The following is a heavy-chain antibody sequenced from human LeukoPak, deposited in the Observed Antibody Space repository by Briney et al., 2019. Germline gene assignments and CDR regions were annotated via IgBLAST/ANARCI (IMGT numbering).Heavy chain of an antibody. J-gene: IGHJ4*02. D-gene: IGHD1-1*01. V-gene: IGHV3-30*02. Sequence: GESLRLSCAASGFTFSNYAMHWVRQAPGKGLEWVATMCSDGSDKYHVNSVEGRFTISRDTSKNTLYLQMNNLRTEDTAVYYCAKDGGTVCHVINYSFDSWGQGTLVTVSS. CDR3: AKDGGTVCHVINYSFDS. CDR1: GFTFSNYA. CDR2: MCSDGSDK.